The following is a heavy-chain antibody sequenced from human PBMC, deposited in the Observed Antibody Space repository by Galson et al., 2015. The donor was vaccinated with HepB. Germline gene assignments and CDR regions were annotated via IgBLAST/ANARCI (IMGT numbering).Heavy chain of an antibody. Sequence: SLRLSCAASGFTFSSYSMNWVRQAPGKGLEWVSSISSSSSYIYYADSVKGRFTISRDNAKNSLYLQMNSLRAEDTAVYYCARGFAGLRWSPAVSYWGQGTLVTVSS. J-gene: IGHJ4*02. V-gene: IGHV3-21*01. CDR3: ARGFAGLRWSPAVSY. CDR2: ISSSSSYI. D-gene: IGHD4-23*01. CDR1: GFTFSSYS.